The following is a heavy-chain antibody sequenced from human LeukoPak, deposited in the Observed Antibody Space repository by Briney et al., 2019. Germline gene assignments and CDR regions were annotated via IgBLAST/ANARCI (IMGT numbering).Heavy chain of an antibody. J-gene: IGHJ4*02. CDR3: ARGARIAVGRYYFVY. V-gene: IGHV3-53*01. CDR2: IYNSGST. CDR1: GFTVSSNY. D-gene: IGHD6-19*01. Sequence: PGRSLRLSYAASGFTVSSNYMSMVHQAPGKGLGWGSVIYNSGSTNYAHSVKGRFTISRDTSKNTLYLQMHSLRAEDTAVYYCARGARIAVGRYYFVYWGQGTLVTVSS.